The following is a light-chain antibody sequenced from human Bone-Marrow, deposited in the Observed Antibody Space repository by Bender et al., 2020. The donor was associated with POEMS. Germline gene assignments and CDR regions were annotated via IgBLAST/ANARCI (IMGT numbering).Light chain of an antibody. J-gene: IGLJ1*01. V-gene: IGLV2-23*01. CDR3: CSYAGSRTYV. CDR2: EGI. CDR1: SSDVGNYDF. Sequence: QSALTQPASVSGSPGQSISISCTGTSSDVGNYDFVSWYQQHPGKVPKLMIYEGIKRPSGVSDRFSGPKSGNTASLTISGLQAEDEADYFCCSYAGSRTYVFGSGTKVTVL.